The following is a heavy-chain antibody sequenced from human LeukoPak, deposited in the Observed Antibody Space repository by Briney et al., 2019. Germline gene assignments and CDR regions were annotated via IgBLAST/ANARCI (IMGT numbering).Heavy chain of an antibody. D-gene: IGHD1-14*01. CDR3: ARDSSEFRSLLFH. J-gene: IGHJ1*01. CDR2: ITPMFGTS. V-gene: IGHV1-69*01. Sequence: SVKVSCKASGGTFSRHTISWVRQSPGQGLEWMGGITPMFGTSNYAQKFRGRVTITADESTSTAYVELSSLRSEDTAVYYCARDSSEFRSLLFHWGQGTRVTVSS. CDR1: GGTFSRHT.